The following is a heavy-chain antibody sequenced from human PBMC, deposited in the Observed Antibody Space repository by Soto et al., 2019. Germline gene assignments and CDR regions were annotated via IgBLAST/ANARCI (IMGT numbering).Heavy chain of an antibody. V-gene: IGHV4-31*03. D-gene: IGHD6-13*01. J-gene: IGHJ5*02. CDR3: ARLSGSWQSGFDP. Sequence: QVQLQESGPGLVKPSQTLSLTCIVSGGSISSNDFYWSWIRQHPGKGLEWIGYIYYSGNTYYNPSLKSRVPILVDTSKNQSSLKVSSATAADTAVYSCARLSGSWQSGFDPWGQGTLVTVSS. CDR1: GGSISSNDFY. CDR2: IYYSGNT.